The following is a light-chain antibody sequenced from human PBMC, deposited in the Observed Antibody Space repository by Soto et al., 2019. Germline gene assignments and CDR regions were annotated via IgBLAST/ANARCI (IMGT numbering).Light chain of an antibody. Sequence: QSVLTQPRSVSGSPGQGVTFSCTGTNSDVGGYNYVSWYQQNPDKAPKLIIYDVTKRPSGVPDRFSGSKSGNTASLTISGLQAEDEADYFCSSFAGSYTHVFGTGTKVTVL. CDR2: DVT. V-gene: IGLV2-11*01. J-gene: IGLJ1*01. CDR3: SSFAGSYTHV. CDR1: NSDVGGYNY.